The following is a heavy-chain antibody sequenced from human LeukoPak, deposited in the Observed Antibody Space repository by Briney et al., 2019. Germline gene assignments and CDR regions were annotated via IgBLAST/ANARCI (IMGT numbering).Heavy chain of an antibody. D-gene: IGHD3-9*01. CDR3: AREAYDILTAWRWFDP. J-gene: IGHJ5*02. CDR2: INPNSGGT. CDR1: GYTFTGYY. Sequence: ASVKVSCKASGYTFTGYYMHWVRQAPGQGLEWMGWINPNSGGTNYAQKFQGRVTMTRDTSISTAYMELSRLRSDDTAVYYCAREAYDILTAWRWFDPWGQGTLVTVSS. V-gene: IGHV1-2*02.